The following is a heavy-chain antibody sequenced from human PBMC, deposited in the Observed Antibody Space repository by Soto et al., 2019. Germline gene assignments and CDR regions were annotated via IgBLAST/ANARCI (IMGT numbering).Heavy chain of an antibody. Sequence: EVQLVESGGGLVKPGGSLRLSCAASGFTFSSYSMNWVRQAPGKGLEWVSSISSSSSYIYYADSVKGRFTISRDNAKNSLYLQMNSLRAEDTAVYYCASNSPSVVVVAARHFDYWGQGTLVTVSS. CDR2: ISSSSSYI. J-gene: IGHJ4*02. CDR3: ASNSPSVVVVAARHFDY. V-gene: IGHV3-21*01. D-gene: IGHD2-15*01. CDR1: GFTFSSYS.